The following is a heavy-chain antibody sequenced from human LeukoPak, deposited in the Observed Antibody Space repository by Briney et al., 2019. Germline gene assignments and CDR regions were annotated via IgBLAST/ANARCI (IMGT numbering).Heavy chain of an antibody. J-gene: IGHJ4*02. CDR2: IYYSGNT. CDR1: GGSISSSSFY. V-gene: IGHV4-39*01. Sequence: PSETLSLTCTVSGGSISSSSFYWGWIRQPPGKGLEWIGSIYYSGNTYYNPSLKSRVSISVDTSKNQFSLKLSSVTAADTAVYYCARHPGRLLDYWGQGTLVTVSS. CDR3: ARHPGRLLDY.